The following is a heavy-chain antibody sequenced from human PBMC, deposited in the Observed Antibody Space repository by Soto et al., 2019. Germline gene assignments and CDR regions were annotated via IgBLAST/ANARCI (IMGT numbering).Heavy chain of an antibody. CDR2: IDPSDSYT. D-gene: IGHD6-13*01. V-gene: IGHV5-10-1*01. CDR3: ARPTYSSPDAFDI. J-gene: IGHJ3*02. CDR1: GCSFTSYW. Sequence: PGESLKISCKGSGCSFTSYWISWVRQMPGKGLEWMGRIDPSDSYTNYSPSFQGHVTISADKSISTAYLQWSSLKASDTAMYYCARPTYSSPDAFDIWGQGTMVTVSS.